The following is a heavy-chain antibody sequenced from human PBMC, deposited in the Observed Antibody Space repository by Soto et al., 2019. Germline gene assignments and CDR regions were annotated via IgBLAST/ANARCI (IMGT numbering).Heavy chain of an antibody. CDR2: IIPMFRTA. CDR1: RGTFSSYA. V-gene: IGHV1-69*01. CDR3: ARINCPNALCYYSFDF. J-gene: IGHJ4*02. D-gene: IGHD2-8*01. Sequence: QVQLVQSGAEVKKPGSSVKVSCKASRGTFSSYAFSWVRQAPGQGLEWMGGIIPMFRTANYAQKFHGRVTITADESTRTVYMDLSGLRFEDTAVYYCARINCPNALCYYSFDFLGQGTLVTVSS.